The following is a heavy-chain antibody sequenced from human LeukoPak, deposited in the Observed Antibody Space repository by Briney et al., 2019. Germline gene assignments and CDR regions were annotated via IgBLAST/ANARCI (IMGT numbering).Heavy chain of an antibody. J-gene: IGHJ4*02. CDR3: ARDVQVATIYPLDY. CDR1: GFTFSSYW. CDR2: IKQDGSEK. Sequence: GGSLRLSCAASGFTFSSYWMSWVRQAPGKGLEWVANIKQDGSEKYYVDSVKGRFTISRDNARNSLFLQMNSLRAEDTAVYYCARDVQVATIYPLDYWGQGTLVTVSS. D-gene: IGHD5-12*01. V-gene: IGHV3-7*01.